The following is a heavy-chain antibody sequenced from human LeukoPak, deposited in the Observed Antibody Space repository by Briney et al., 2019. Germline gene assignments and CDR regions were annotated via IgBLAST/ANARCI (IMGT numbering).Heavy chain of an antibody. J-gene: IGHJ4*02. D-gene: IGHD1-1*01. CDR1: GFTFNCYA. V-gene: IGHV3-23*01. CDR2: ITGSGGDT. Sequence: LAGGSLRLSCVASGFTFNCYALGWVRQAPGKGLEWVSTITGSGGDTYYAASVKGRFTISRDNSKNSFFLQMNGLRAEDTAVYFCAKVDMPDNWYALFDDWGQGTLVTVSS. CDR3: AKVDMPDNWYALFDD.